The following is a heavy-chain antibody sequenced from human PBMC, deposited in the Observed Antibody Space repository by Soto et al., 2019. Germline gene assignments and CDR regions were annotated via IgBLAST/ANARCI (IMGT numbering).Heavy chain of an antibody. J-gene: IGHJ4*02. D-gene: IGHD3-22*01. V-gene: IGHV3-23*01. Sequence: GGSLRLSCAASGFTFSSYAMSWVRQAPGKGLEWVSAISGSGGSTYYADSVKGRFTISRDNSKNTLYLQMNSLRAEDTAVYYCAKDQSPRYDSSGYYWYWGQGTLVTVSS. CDR3: AKDQSPRYDSSGYYWY. CDR1: GFTFSSYA. CDR2: ISGSGGST.